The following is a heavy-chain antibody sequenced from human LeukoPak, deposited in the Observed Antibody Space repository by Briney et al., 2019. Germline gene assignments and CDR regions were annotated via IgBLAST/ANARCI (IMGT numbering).Heavy chain of an antibody. CDR2: INWNGGST. D-gene: IGHD3-22*01. CDR3: ARDTHSSGYYYVDY. J-gene: IGHJ4*02. V-gene: IGHV3-20*04. CDR1: GFTFDDYG. Sequence: GGSLRLSCAASGFTFDDYGMSWVRQAPGKGLEWVSGINWNGGSTGYADSVKGRFTISRDNAKNSLYLQMNSLRAEDTAVYYCARDTHSSGYYYVDYWGQGTLVTVSS.